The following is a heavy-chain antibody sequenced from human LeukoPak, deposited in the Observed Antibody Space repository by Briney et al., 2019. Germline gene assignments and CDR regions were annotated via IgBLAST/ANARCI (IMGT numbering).Heavy chain of an antibody. Sequence: ASVKVSCKASGYTFTSYGISWVRQAPGQGLEWMGWISAYNGNTNYAQKLQGRVTMTTNTSTSTAYMELRSLRSDDTAVYYCARDKSTGSGSYIRYYYGMDVWGQGTTVTVSS. CDR3: ARDKSTGSGSYIRYYYGMDV. J-gene: IGHJ6*02. V-gene: IGHV1-18*01. CDR2: ISAYNGNT. CDR1: GYTFTSYG. D-gene: IGHD3-10*01.